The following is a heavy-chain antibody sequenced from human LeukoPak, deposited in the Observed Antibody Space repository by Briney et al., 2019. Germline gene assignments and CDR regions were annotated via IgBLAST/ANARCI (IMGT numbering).Heavy chain of an antibody. V-gene: IGHV3-23*01. D-gene: IGHD3-22*01. J-gene: IGHJ4*02. CDR2: ISGSGGST. CDR1: GFTFSSYA. CDR3: AKDTTMIVVVSYYFDY. Sequence: PGGSLRLSRAASGFTFSSYAMSWVRQAPGKGLEWVSAISGSGGSTYYADSVKGRFTISRDNSKNTLYLQMNSLRAEDTAVYYCAKDTTMIVVVSYYFDYWGQGTLVTVSS.